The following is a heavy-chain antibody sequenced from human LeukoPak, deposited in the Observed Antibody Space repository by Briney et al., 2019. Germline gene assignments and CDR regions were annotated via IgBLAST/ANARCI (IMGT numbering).Heavy chain of an antibody. J-gene: IGHJ4*02. Sequence: GGSLRLSCAASGFTFSSYAMSWVRQAPGKGLEWVSAISATASNTYYADSVKGRFTISRDYSNSTLYLQMNSLRVDDTAVYYCARDWYNSLNYFDYWGQGSLVTVSS. V-gene: IGHV3-23*01. CDR3: ARDWYNSLNYFDY. CDR2: ISATASNT. CDR1: GFTFSSYA. D-gene: IGHD1-1*01.